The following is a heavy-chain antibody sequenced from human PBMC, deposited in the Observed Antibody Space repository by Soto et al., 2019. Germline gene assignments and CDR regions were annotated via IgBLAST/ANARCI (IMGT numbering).Heavy chain of an antibody. D-gene: IGHD2-15*01. V-gene: IGHV1-3*01. CDR1: GYSFTTYA. CDR2: INSGNGNT. CDR3: AREGVAVGAYYYHYYMDV. J-gene: IGHJ6*03. Sequence: QVQLVQSGAEVKKPGASVKVSCEASGYSFTTYAVHWVRQAPGQRLEWMGWINSGNGNTKYSQKFQGRVTISWDTSASTAYMELSSLRSEDTAVYYCAREGVAVGAYYYHYYMDVWGKGTTVTVSS.